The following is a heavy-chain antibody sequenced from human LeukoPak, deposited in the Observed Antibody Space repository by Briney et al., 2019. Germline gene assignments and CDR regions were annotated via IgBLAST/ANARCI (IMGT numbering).Heavy chain of an antibody. J-gene: IGHJ4*02. D-gene: IGHD6-19*01. CDR2: ISYDGSKK. Sequence: GGSLRLSCEASGFIFRSYAMHWVRQAPGKGLQWVAFISYDGSKKYYADSVKGRFTISRDNSMNTLDLQMNSLRAEDTAVYYCANLGYGSSGSPRLVDFWGQGTLVTVSS. CDR1: GFIFRSYA. CDR3: ANLGYGSSGSPRLVDF. V-gene: IGHV3-30*18.